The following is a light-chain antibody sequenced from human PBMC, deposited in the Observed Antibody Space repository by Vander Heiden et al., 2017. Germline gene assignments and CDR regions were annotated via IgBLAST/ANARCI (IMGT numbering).Light chain of an antibody. CDR2: EVN. CDR1: SSDVGGYNY. Sequence: QSALTQPASVSGSPGQSITISCTGTSSDVGGYNYVSWYQQHPSKAPHIMIFEVNNRRSGGSHRFSCSNSGNTAALTISGLQAEDEADYYCSSYTSSSTLNWVFGGGTKLTVL. CDR3: SSYTSSSTLNWV. V-gene: IGLV2-14*01. J-gene: IGLJ3*02.